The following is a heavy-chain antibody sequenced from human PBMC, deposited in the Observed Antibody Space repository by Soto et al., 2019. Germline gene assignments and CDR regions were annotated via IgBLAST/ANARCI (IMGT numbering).Heavy chain of an antibody. D-gene: IGHD3-3*01. Sequence: GGSLRLSCAASGFTFSSYGMHWVRQAPGKGLEWVAVIWYDGSNKYYADSVKGRFTISRDNSKNTLYLQMISLRAEDTSVYYCARDVTIFGVVIKQFDYWGQGTLVTVSS. J-gene: IGHJ4*02. CDR2: IWYDGSNK. V-gene: IGHV3-33*01. CDR1: GFTFSSYG. CDR3: ARDVTIFGVVIKQFDY.